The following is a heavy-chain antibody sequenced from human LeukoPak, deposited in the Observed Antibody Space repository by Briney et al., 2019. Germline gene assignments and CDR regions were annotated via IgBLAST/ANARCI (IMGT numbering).Heavy chain of an antibody. CDR1: GYTFTSYG. J-gene: IGHJ4*02. CDR3: ARPPVYSSGWDPFDY. V-gene: IGHV1-18*01. CDR2: ISDYNGNT. D-gene: IGHD6-19*01. Sequence: ASVKVSCKASGYTFTSYGISWVRQAPGQGLEWMGWISDYNGNTNYAQKLQGRVTMTTDTSTSTAYMELRSLRSDDTAVYYCARPPVYSSGWDPFDYWGQGTLVTVSS.